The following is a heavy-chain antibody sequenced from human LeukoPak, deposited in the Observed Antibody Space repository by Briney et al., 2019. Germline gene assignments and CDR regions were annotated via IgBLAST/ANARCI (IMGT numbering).Heavy chain of an antibody. D-gene: IGHD3-16*02. V-gene: IGHV1-46*01. CDR2: ISPTSDTT. CDR3: ARETYDYVWGSYREWCFDY. Sequence: ASVKVSCKAFGYTFTDYCIHWVRQAPGQGLEWLGMISPTSDTTSYLQKFQGRVTMTRDTSASTAYMELSSLRSEDTAVYYCARETYDYVWGSYREWCFDYWGQGTLVTVSS. CDR1: GYTFTDYC. J-gene: IGHJ4*02.